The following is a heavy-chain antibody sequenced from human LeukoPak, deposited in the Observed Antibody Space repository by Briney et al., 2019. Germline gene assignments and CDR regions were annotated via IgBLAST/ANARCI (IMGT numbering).Heavy chain of an antibody. CDR2: INHSGST. V-gene: IGHV4-34*01. CDR3: ARSGYRSGHYLDDAFDI. CDR1: GGSFSGYY. J-gene: IGHJ3*02. D-gene: IGHD3-3*01. Sequence: SETLSLTCAVYGGSFSGYYWSWIRQPPGKGLEWIGEINHSGSTNYNPSLKSRVTISVDTSKNQFSLKLSSVTAADTAVYYCARSGYRSGHYLDDAFDIWGQGTMVTVSS.